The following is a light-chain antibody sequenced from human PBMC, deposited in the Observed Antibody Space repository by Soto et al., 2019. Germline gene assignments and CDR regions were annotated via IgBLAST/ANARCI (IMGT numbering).Light chain of an antibody. J-gene: IGKJ2*01. CDR3: QKYGSSPGT. CDR1: QSISSSY. CDR2: GAC. V-gene: IGKV3-20*01. Sequence: EIVLTQSPGTLSLSPGERATLSCRASQSISSSYLAWYQQKPGQAPRLLIYGACSRATGIPDRFSGSGSGTDFTLTISRLEPEDFAVYYCQKYGSSPGTFGHGTKLEIK.